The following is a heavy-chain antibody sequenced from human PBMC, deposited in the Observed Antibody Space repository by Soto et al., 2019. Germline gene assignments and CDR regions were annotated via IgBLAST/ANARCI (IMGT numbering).Heavy chain of an antibody. Sequence: SETLSLTCTVSGGSISSNIYHWSWIRQPPGKGLEWIGYIYYSGSTNYNPSLKSRVTISVDTSKNQFSLKLSSVTAADTAVYYCARVGIQSFDYWGQGTLVTAPQ. J-gene: IGHJ4*02. CDR1: GGSISSNIYH. CDR2: IYYSGST. V-gene: IGHV4-61*01. D-gene: IGHD1-20*01. CDR3: ARVGIQSFDY.